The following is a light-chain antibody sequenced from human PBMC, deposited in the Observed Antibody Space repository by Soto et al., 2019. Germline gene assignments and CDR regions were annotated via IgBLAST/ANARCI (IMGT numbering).Light chain of an antibody. CDR1: QSSRGL. J-gene: IGKJ5*01. V-gene: IGKV3-11*01. Sequence: DIVSTQSPVTLSLSPGQRATLSCRAIQSSRGLLAWYQQKPGQAPRLLIYDAYNRATGIPPRFSGSGSGTDFTLTISSLEPEDSAVYYCQQRHMWPITIGQGTRLEI. CDR3: QQRHMWPIT. CDR2: DAY.